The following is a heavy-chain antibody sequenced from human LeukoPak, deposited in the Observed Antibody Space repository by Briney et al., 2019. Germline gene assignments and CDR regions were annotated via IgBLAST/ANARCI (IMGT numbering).Heavy chain of an antibody. J-gene: IGHJ5*02. CDR2: IKQDGSEK. CDR1: GFTFSDYW. D-gene: IGHD6-6*01. CDR3: ASQGALYISSFA. Sequence: GGSLRLSCAASGFTFSDYWMSWVRQAPGKGLEWVANIKQDGSEKYYVDSVKGRFTSSRDNAKNSLYLQMKSLRAEDTAVYYCASQGALYISSFAWGQGTLVTVSS. V-gene: IGHV3-7*01.